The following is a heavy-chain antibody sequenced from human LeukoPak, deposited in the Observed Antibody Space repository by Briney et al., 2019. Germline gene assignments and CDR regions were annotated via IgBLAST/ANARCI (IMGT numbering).Heavy chain of an antibody. Sequence: GGSLRLSCAASGFTFSSYAMSWVRQAPGKGLEWVSAISGSGGSTYYADSVKSRFTISRDNSKNTLYLQMNSLRAEDTAVYYCAKDEGIVVVPAAIDYWGQGTLVTVSS. CDR3: AKDEGIVVVPAAIDY. D-gene: IGHD2-2*01. CDR1: GFTFSSYA. J-gene: IGHJ4*02. CDR2: ISGSGGST. V-gene: IGHV3-23*01.